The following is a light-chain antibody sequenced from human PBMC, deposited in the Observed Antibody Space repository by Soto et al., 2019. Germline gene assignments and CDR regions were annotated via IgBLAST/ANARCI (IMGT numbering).Light chain of an antibody. CDR1: SSDVGSYNF. Sequence: QSVLTQPASVSGSPGQSITISYTGTSSDVGSYNFVSWCQQLPGKAPKLMVYEVSNRPSGVSNRFSGSKSGNTASLTISGLQAEDEADYYCSSYTTSSNYVFGSGTKVTVL. CDR3: SSYTTSSNYV. J-gene: IGLJ1*01. CDR2: EVS. V-gene: IGLV2-14*01.